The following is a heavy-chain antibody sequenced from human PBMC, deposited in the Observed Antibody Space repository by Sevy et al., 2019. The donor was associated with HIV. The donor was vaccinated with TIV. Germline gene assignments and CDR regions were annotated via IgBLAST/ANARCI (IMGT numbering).Heavy chain of an antibody. V-gene: IGHV3-30*01. CDR2: ISYEGNNK. D-gene: IGHD3-10*01. CDR1: GFTFSSYA. Sequence: RGYLRLSCAASGFTFSSYAMHWVRQAPGKGLEWVAVISYEGNNKYADSVKGRFTISRDNSKNTLYLQMNSLRAEDTAVYYCARDGSSGRLFLKDYYYFGMDVWGQGTTVTVSS. J-gene: IGHJ6*02. CDR3: ARDGSSGRLFLKDYYYFGMDV.